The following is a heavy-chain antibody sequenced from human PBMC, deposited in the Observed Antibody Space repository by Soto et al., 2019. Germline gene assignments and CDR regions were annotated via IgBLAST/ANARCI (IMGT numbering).Heavy chain of an antibody. J-gene: IGHJ3*02. CDR2: ILPIFGTA. Sequence: QVHLVQSGAEVKKPGSSMKVSCKASGGTFSTSSINWVRQAPGQGPEWMGNILPIFGTADYAQKFKDRVTITADKSTNTAYRELRSLFSADTAVYYCARVHEYGGNSDAVDMWGQGTVVTVSS. CDR1: GGTFSTSS. V-gene: IGHV1-69*14. CDR3: ARVHEYGGNSDAVDM. D-gene: IGHD4-17*01.